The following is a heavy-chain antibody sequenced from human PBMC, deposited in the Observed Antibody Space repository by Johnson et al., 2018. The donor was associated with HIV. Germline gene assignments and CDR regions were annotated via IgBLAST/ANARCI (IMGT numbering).Heavy chain of an antibody. Sequence: VQLVESGGGLVEPGGSLRLSCAASGFTFSSYWMHWVRQAPGKGLVWVSRINSDGSSTNYADSVRGRFTISRDNAKNTLYVQMNSLRVEDTAVYYCARDIMADTALDPGFAFDIWGQGTMVTVSS. J-gene: IGHJ3*02. D-gene: IGHD3-16*01. CDR2: INSDGSST. V-gene: IGHV3-74*01. CDR3: ARDIMADTALDPGFAFDI. CDR1: GFTFSSYW.